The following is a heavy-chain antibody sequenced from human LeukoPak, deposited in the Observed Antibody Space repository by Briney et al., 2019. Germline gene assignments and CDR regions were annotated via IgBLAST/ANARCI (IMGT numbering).Heavy chain of an antibody. V-gene: IGHV4-34*01. D-gene: IGHD5-18*01. J-gene: IGHJ5*02. CDR2: INHSGST. CDR1: GGSFSGYY. Sequence: RSSETLSLTCAVYGGSFSGYYWSWIRQPPGKGLEWIGEINHSGSTNYNPSLKSRVTISVDTSKNQFSLKLSSVTAADTAVYYCARGRQLWAWFDPWGQGTLVTVSS. CDR3: ARGRQLWAWFDP.